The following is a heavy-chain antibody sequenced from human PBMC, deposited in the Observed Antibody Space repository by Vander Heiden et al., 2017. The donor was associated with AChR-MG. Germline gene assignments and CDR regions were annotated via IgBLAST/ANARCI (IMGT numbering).Heavy chain of an antibody. CDR3: ARLVYCSGGSCPPDAFDI. CDR1: RYTFPSYD. D-gene: IGHD2-15*01. J-gene: IGHJ3*02. CDR2: INAGNGNT. Sequence: QVQLVQSGAEVKKPGASVRVPFKASRYTFPSYDMHWVRQAPGQRLEWMGWINAGNGNTKYSQKFQGRVTITRDTSASTAYMELSSLRSEDTAVYYCARLVYCSGGSCPPDAFDIWGQGTMVTVSS. V-gene: IGHV1-3*01.